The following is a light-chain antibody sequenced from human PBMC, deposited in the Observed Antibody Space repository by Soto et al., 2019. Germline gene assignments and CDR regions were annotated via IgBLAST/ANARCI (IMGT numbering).Light chain of an antibody. Sequence: DIVMTQSPLSLPVTPGEPASISCRSSQSLLHSKGYNYLDWYLQKPGQSPQLLIYLGSNRASGVHDRFSGSGSGTDFTLKISRVEAEDVGVYYCMQTLQTWTFGQGTKVEIK. CDR1: QSLLHSKGYNY. V-gene: IGKV2-28*01. CDR2: LGS. CDR3: MQTLQTWT. J-gene: IGKJ1*01.